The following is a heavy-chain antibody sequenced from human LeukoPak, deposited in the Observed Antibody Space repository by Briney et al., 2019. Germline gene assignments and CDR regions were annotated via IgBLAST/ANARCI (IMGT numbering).Heavy chain of an antibody. CDR1: GYSFTSYW. CDR2: IYPGDSDI. CDR3: ARRGGTWWLDY. V-gene: IGHV5-51*01. J-gene: IGHJ4*02. D-gene: IGHD2-8*02. Sequence: GESLKISCKGSGYSFTSYWIGWVRQMPGKGLAWMGIIYPGDSDIKYSPSFQGQVTISVDKSISTAYLQWSSLKASDTAMYYCARRGGTWWLDYWGQGTLVTVSS.